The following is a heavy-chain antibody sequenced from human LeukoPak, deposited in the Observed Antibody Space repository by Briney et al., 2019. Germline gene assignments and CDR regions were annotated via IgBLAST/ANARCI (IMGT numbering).Heavy chain of an antibody. CDR2: IYPGDSDT. Sequence: GESLKISCKGSGYSFTSYWIGWVRQMPGKGLEWMGIIYPGDSDTRYSPSFQGQVTISADKSISTAYPQWSSLKASDTAMYYCARLSSAEMATIHFDYWGQGTLVTVSS. CDR3: ARLSSAEMATIHFDY. V-gene: IGHV5-51*01. CDR1: GYSFTSYW. J-gene: IGHJ4*02. D-gene: IGHD5-24*01.